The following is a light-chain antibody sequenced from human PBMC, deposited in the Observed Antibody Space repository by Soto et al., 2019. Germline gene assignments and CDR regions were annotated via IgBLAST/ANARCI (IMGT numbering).Light chain of an antibody. CDR3: QYYGSSPFT. V-gene: IGKV3-20*01. J-gene: IGKJ3*01. CDR2: GAS. CDR1: QSVSSSY. Sequence: EIVLTQSPGTLSLSPGERATLSCRASQSVSSSYLGWYQQKPGQAPRLLIYGASSRATGIPDRFSGSGSGTDFTLTISRLEPEDFSVYYWQYYGSSPFTFGPGTKVDIK.